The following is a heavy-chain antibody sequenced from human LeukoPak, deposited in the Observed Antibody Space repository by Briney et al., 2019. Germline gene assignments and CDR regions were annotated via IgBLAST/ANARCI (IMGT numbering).Heavy chain of an antibody. CDR2: IRYDGSNK. CDR3: TKDVMGPFDY. D-gene: IGHD3-16*01. Sequence: GGSLRLSCAASGFTFSSYGMHWVRQAPGKGLEWVAFIRYDGSNKYYADSVKGRFTISRDNSKNTLYLQMNSLRAEDTAVHYCTKDVMGPFDYWGQGTLVTVSS. J-gene: IGHJ4*02. V-gene: IGHV3-30*02. CDR1: GFTFSSYG.